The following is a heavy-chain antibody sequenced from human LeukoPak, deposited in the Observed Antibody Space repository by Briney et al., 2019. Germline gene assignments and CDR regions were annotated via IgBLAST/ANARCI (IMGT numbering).Heavy chain of an antibody. CDR3: ARHLGYYDSSGHLDY. CDR1: GYSFTSYW. V-gene: IGHV5-51*01. Sequence: GESLKISCKGSGYSFTSYWIGWVRQMPGKGLEWMGIIYPGDSDTRYSPSFQGQVTISADKSISTAYLQWSSLKASDTATYYCARHLGYYDSSGHLDYWGQGTLVTVSS. CDR2: IYPGDSDT. D-gene: IGHD3-22*01. J-gene: IGHJ4*02.